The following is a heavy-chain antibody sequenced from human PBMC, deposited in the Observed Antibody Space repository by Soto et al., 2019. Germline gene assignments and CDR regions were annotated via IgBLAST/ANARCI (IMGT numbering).Heavy chain of an antibody. J-gene: IGHJ4*02. CDR1: GFTFSSYA. Sequence: GGSLRLSCAASGFTFSSYAMSWVRQAPGKGLEWVSAISGSGGSTYYADSVKGRFTICRDISKNTLYLQMNSLRAEDTGVYYCARDCSGGSCYYGGGYWGQGTLVTVSS. V-gene: IGHV3-23*01. D-gene: IGHD2-15*01. CDR2: ISGSGGST. CDR3: ARDCSGGSCYYGGGY.